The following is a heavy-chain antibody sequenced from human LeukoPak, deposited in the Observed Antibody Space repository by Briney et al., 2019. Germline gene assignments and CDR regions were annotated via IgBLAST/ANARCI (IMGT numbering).Heavy chain of an antibody. Sequence: GTSVKVSCKASGYTFTGYYMHWVRQAPGQGLEWMGWINPNSGGTNYAQKFQGRVTMTRDTSISTAYMELSRLRSDDTAVYYCARDEDYYDSSGLVYWGQGTLVTVSS. CDR2: INPNSGGT. D-gene: IGHD3-22*01. V-gene: IGHV1-2*02. CDR3: ARDEDYYDSSGLVY. J-gene: IGHJ4*02. CDR1: GYTFTGYY.